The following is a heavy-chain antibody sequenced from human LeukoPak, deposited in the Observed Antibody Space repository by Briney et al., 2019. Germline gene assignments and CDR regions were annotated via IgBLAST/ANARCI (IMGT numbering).Heavy chain of an antibody. CDR1: GGSISSYY. J-gene: IGHJ4*02. CDR2: IYYSGST. V-gene: IGHV4-59*01. Sequence: PSKTLSLTCTVSGGSISSYYWSWIRQPPGKGLEWIGYIYYSGSTNYNPSLKSRVTISVDTSKNQFSLKLSSVTAADTAVYYCARMGTFYFDYWGQGTLVTVSS. D-gene: IGHD1-1*01. CDR3: ARMGTFYFDY.